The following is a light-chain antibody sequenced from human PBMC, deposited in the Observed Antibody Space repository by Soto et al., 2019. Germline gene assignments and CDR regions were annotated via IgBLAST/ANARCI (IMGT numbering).Light chain of an antibody. CDR1: SGHSSYI. CDR2: VEGSGSY. V-gene: IGLV4-60*02. Sequence: QAVVTQSSSASASLGSSVKLTCTLSSGHSSYIIAWHQQQPGKAPRYLMKVEGSGSYSKGSGVPDRFSGSSSGADRYVTISNLQFEDEADYYYETWDSNSHVFGSGTKVTVL. CDR3: ETWDSNSHV. J-gene: IGLJ1*01.